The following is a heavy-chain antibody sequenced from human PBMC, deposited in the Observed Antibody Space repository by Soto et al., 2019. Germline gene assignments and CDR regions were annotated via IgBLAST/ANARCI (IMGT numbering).Heavy chain of an antibody. Sequence: ASVKVSCKASGYTFTTYAMHCVRQAPGKRIECMGWINAGNGNTQYSQKFQGRVTITRDTSASTAYMELNSLRAEDTAVYYCAKAGDQAAGTIRDYYYGMDVWGQGTTVNVSS. CDR1: GYTFTTYA. V-gene: IGHV1-3*01. CDR2: INAGNGNT. D-gene: IGHD6-13*01. CDR3: AKAGDQAAGTIRDYYYGMDV. J-gene: IGHJ6*02.